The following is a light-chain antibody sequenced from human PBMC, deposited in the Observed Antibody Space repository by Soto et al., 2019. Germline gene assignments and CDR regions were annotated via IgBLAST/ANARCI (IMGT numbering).Light chain of an antibody. V-gene: IGKV3-20*01. CDR3: QQYRRSPRT. CDR2: GAS. Sequence: EIVLTQSPCSLSLSPVERVTLSCSVSQSVSTSYLARYQQNSGQAPRLLIYGASSRATGIPDRFSGSGSGTDFTPTLSRLGPEDFGVYYCQQYRRSPRTFGQGTKVDI. J-gene: IGKJ1*01. CDR1: QSVSTSY.